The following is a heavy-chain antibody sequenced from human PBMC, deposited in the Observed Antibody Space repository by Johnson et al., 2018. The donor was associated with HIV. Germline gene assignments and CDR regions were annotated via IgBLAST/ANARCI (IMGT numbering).Heavy chain of an antibody. J-gene: IGHJ3*02. CDR1: GFTVR. V-gene: IGHV3-53*03. CDR3: AKSSSAYAFDI. Sequence: VQLVESGGGLIQPGGSLRLSCVASGFTVRKGLEWVSVTYSGGSTYYADSVKGRFTISRDSSKNSLYLQMNSLRAEDTALYYCAKSSSAYAFDIWGQGTMVTVSS. CDR2: TYSGGST. D-gene: IGHD6-13*01.